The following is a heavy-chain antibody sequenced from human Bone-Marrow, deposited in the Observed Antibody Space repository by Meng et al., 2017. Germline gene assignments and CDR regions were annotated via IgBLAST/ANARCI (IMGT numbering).Heavy chain of an antibody. CDR2: ISGSGGST. D-gene: IGHD2-21*02. CDR3: ARDAAYCGGDCYSYYYYGMDV. V-gene: IGHV3-23*01. CDR1: GFTFSSYA. Sequence: GESLKISCAASGFTFSSYAMSWVRQAPGKGLEWVSAISGSGGSTYYADSVKGRFTISRDNSKNTLYLQMNSLRAEDTAVYYCARDAAYCGGDCYSYYYYGMDVWGQGTTVTVS. J-gene: IGHJ6*02.